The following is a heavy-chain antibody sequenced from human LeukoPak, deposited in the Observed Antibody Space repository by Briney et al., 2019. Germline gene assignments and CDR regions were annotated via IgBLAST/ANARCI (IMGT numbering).Heavy chain of an antibody. J-gene: IGHJ4*02. Sequence: PSETLSLTCTVSGGSISSSSYYWGWIRQPPGKGLEWIGSIYYSGSTYYNPSLKSRVTIPVDTSKNQFSLKLSSVTAADTAVYYCARDFVREAGSWGKGTLVTVSS. CDR2: IYYSGST. CDR1: GGSISSSSYY. CDR3: ARDFVREAGS. V-gene: IGHV4-39*07. D-gene: IGHD2-8*01.